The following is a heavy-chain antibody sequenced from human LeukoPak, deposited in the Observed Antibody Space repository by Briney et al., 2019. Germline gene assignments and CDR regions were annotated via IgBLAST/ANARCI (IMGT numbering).Heavy chain of an antibody. CDR2: INSDGSST. Sequence: PGGSLRLSCAASGFTFSSYWMHWVRQAPGKGLVWVSRINSDGSSTSYADSVKGRFTISRDNAKNTLYLQMNSLRPEDTAVYYCARAQYLLLIDYWGQRTLVTVSS. CDR1: GFTFSSYW. J-gene: IGHJ4*02. V-gene: IGHV3-74*01. D-gene: IGHD2-2*01. CDR3: ARAQYLLLIDY.